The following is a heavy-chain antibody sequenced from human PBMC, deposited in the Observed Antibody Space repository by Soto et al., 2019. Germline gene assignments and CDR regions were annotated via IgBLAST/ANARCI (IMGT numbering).Heavy chain of an antibody. D-gene: IGHD3-10*01. J-gene: IGHJ4*02. CDR1: GFTFSDYE. V-gene: IGHV3-48*03. CDR3: VRDDYSGSGGAFDS. CDR2: ISSRSSNI. Sequence: EVQLLESGGGLVQPGGSLRLSCAAAGFTFSDYEMNWVRQAPGKGLEWISYISSRSSNIYYRDSVKGRFTISRDNAKNTLYLQMNSLRAEDTGIYYCVRDDYSGSGGAFDSWGQGTLVTVSS.